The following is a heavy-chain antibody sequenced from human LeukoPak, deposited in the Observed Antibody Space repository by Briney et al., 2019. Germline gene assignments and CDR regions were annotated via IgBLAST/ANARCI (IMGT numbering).Heavy chain of an antibody. CDR1: GFIFRIYA. D-gene: IGHD4/OR15-4a*01. V-gene: IGHV3-23*01. CDR2: LSGSGGNT. CDR3: AKDRMKWREAGASIEY. J-gene: IGHJ4*02. Sequence: GGSLRLSCAASGFIFRIYAMSWVPQAPGKGLECVSALSGSGGNTYYADSVKGRFTISRDNSKSTLYLQMNSLRGDDTAVYYCAKDRMKWREAGASIEYWGRGTLVTVST.